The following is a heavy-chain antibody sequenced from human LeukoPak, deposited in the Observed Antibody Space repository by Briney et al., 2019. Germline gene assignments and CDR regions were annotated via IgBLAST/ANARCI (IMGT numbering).Heavy chain of an antibody. J-gene: IGHJ4*02. Sequence: GGSLRLSCAASGFTFSSYSMHWVRQAPGKGLEWVSSISSSSSYIYYADSVKGRFTISRDNAKNSLYLQMNSLRAEDTAVYYCARRVSYYDSSGYLDYWGQGTLVTVSS. CDR1: GFTFSSYS. D-gene: IGHD3-22*01. CDR2: ISSSSSYI. CDR3: ARRVSYYDSSGYLDY. V-gene: IGHV3-21*01.